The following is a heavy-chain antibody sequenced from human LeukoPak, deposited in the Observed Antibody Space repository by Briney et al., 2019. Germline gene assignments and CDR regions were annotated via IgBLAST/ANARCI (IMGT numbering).Heavy chain of an antibody. V-gene: IGHV4-38-2*02. CDR1: GYSISSGYY. Sequence: SETLSLTCTVSGYSISSGYYRGWIRQPPGKGLEWTGSIDHSGSTYYNPSLKSRITISVDTSKNQFSLKLSSVTAADTAVYYCARDSALAQAVMFDYWGQGTLVTVSS. J-gene: IGHJ4*02. D-gene: IGHD6-19*01. CDR3: ARDSALAQAVMFDY. CDR2: IDHSGST.